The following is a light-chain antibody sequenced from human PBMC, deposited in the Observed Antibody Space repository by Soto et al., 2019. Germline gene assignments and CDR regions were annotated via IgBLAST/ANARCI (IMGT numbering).Light chain of an antibody. CDR3: QHYNNRPRT. Sequence: EIVMTQSPATLSVSPGERATLSCRASQSVSSNLAWYQQKPGQAPRLLIYGASTRATGIPARSSGSGSGTEFTLTISSLQPEDSAVYYCQHYNNRPRTFGQGTKVEIK. V-gene: IGKV3-15*01. J-gene: IGKJ1*01. CDR1: QSVSSN. CDR2: GAS.